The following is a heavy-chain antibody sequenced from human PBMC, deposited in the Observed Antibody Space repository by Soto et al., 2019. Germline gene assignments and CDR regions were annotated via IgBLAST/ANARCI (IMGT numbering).Heavy chain of an antibody. Sequence: QVTLKESGPVLVKPTETLTLTCTVSGFSLSNARMGVSWLHQPPGKALEWLAHIFSNDEKSYSTSLKSRLTISKDTSKSQVVLTMTNMDPVDTATYYCARIRTCSSTSCYTGDYGDYFDYWGQGTLVTVSS. CDR1: GFSLSNARMG. CDR2: IFSNDEK. J-gene: IGHJ4*02. D-gene: IGHD2-2*02. CDR3: ARIRTCSSTSCYTGDYGDYFDY. V-gene: IGHV2-26*01.